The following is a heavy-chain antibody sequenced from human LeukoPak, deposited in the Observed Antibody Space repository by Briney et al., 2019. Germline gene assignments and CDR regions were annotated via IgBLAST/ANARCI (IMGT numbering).Heavy chain of an antibody. CDR1: GGSISSYY. J-gene: IGHJ3*02. D-gene: IGHD7-27*01. Sequence: PSETLSLTCTVSGGSISSYYWSWVRQPPGKRLEWIGYIYYTGSTKYNPSLKSRVTISVDTSKNHFSLKLSSVTAADTAVYYCARDLVTGDDAFDIWGRGTMVTVSS. CDR2: IYYTGST. V-gene: IGHV4-59*01. CDR3: ARDLVTGDDAFDI.